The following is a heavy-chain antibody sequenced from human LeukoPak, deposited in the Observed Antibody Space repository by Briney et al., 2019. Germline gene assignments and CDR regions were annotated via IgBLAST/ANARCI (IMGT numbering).Heavy chain of an antibody. CDR3: AKDPRGNCGSYPDY. D-gene: IGHD7-27*01. J-gene: IGHJ4*02. V-gene: IGHV3-30*18. CDR1: GFTFNSYG. Sequence: GTSLRLCCAAAGFTFNSYGMHWVRQAAGKGLEWVALISYDGSNKNYAASVKGRFTISRDSLKNTLYLQMNSLRPEDTALYYCAKDPRGNCGSYPDYWGQGTLVTVSS. CDR2: ISYDGSNK.